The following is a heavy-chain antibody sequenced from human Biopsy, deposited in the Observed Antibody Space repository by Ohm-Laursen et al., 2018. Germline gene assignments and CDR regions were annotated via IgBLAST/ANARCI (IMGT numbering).Heavy chain of an antibody. CDR3: RAVAGEAFDL. D-gene: IGHD6-19*01. Sequence: SLRLSCSATGFSVSSYSMSWVRQPPGKGLEWVSAISGSAASTYYSDSVKGRFTISRDNSKNMMYLQMNSLRADDTALYYCRAVAGEAFDLWGQGTMVTVSS. J-gene: IGHJ3*01. CDR1: GFSVSSYS. V-gene: IGHV3-23*01. CDR2: ISGSAAST.